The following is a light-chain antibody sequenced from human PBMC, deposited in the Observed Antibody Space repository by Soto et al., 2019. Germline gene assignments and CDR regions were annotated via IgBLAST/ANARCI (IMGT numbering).Light chain of an antibody. V-gene: IGKV3-20*01. CDR3: QQYGNFSGT. J-gene: IGKJ4*01. CDR1: QSVSSSY. Sequence: EIVLTQSPGTLSLSPGERVTLSCRASQSVSSSYLAWYQQKPGQAPRLLIYGVSSRATGIPDRFRGSGSGTDFTLTSSSLEAEDCAVYYCQQYGNFSGTFGEGTKVEIK. CDR2: GVS.